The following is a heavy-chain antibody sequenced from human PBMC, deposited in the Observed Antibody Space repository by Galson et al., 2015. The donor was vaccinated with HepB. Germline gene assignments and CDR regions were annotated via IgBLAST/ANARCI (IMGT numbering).Heavy chain of an antibody. D-gene: IGHD5-12*01. CDR2: TNTNTGNP. Sequence: SVKVSCKASGGTFSSYAISWVRQAPGQGLEWMGWTNTNTGNPTYAQGFTGRFVFSLDPAVSTAYLQISSLKAEDTAVYYCARLVARGYSGYDYGAFVIWRHG. CDR1: GGTFSSYA. V-gene: IGHV7-4-1*02. J-gene: IGHJ3*02. CDR3: ARLVARGYSGYDYGAFVI.